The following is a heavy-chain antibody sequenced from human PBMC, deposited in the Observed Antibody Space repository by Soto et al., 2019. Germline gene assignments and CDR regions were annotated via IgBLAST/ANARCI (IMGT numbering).Heavy chain of an antibody. J-gene: IGHJ4*02. CDR3: ARGGHVVVVTAAFDY. D-gene: IGHD2-21*02. Sequence: QVQLMQSGAEVKKPGASVKVSCKASGDTFTNYYIHWVRQAPGQGLEWMGTVNPSGGHTTYSQNFLGRVTMTRDTSTSTLYMELTSLTSDDMAVYYCARGGHVVVVTAAFDYWGQGTLVTVSS. CDR1: GDTFTNYY. CDR2: VNPSGGHT. V-gene: IGHV1-46*01.